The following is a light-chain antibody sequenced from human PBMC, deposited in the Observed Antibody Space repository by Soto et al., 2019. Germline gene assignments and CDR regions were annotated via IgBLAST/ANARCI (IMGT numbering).Light chain of an antibody. CDR1: SSDVGAYNY. CDR3: SSFTTSSTRV. J-gene: IGLJ2*01. V-gene: IGLV2-14*01. CDR2: EVS. Sequence: QSALTQPASVSGSPGQSITISCAGTSSDVGAYNYVSWYQQHPGRAPKIMIYEVSNRPSGVSNRFSGSKSDNTASLTISGLQAGDEADYYCSSFTTSSTRVFGGGTKLTVL.